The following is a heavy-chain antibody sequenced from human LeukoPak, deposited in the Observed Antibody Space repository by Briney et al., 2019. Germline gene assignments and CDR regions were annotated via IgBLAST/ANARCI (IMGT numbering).Heavy chain of an antibody. V-gene: IGHV3-7*01. D-gene: IGHD6-13*01. CDR2: INQDGSQK. J-gene: IGHJ4*02. CDR3: ARGLATATAY. CDR1: TFSFNKFW. Sequence: GGSLRLSCVDSTFSFNKFWMSWVRQAPGKGLEWLANINQDGSQKYYVASLKGRFTISRDNAKNSVYLQINSLRAEDTAVYYCARGLATATAYWGQGTLVTVSS.